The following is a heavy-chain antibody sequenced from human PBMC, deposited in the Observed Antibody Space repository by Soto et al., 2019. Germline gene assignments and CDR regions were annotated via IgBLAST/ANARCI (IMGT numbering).Heavy chain of an antibody. Sequence: GASVKVSCKASGYTFTGYYMHWVRQAPGQGLEWMGWINPNSGGTNYAQKFQGWVTMTRDTSISTAYMELSRLRSDDTAVYYCARDLLVDTAMATSFSNGMDVWGQGTTVTVSS. J-gene: IGHJ6*02. CDR1: GYTFTGYY. V-gene: IGHV1-2*04. CDR2: INPNSGGT. D-gene: IGHD5-18*01. CDR3: ARDLLVDTAMATSFSNGMDV.